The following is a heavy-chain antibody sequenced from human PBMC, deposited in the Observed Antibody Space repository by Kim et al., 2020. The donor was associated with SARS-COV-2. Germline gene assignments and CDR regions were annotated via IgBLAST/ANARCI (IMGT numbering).Heavy chain of an antibody. CDR1: GFTFSAYA. Sequence: GGSLRLSCAASGFTFSAYAMGWVRQAPGKGLEWVSAISDSGATTYYADSVKGRFTTSRDNSKNTLYLQMNSLRAEDTAVYYCAKGTRGSGYEYWGQGTLVTVSS. J-gene: IGHJ4*02. CDR2: ISDSGATT. CDR3: AKGTRGSGYEY. V-gene: IGHV3-23*01. D-gene: IGHD5-12*01.